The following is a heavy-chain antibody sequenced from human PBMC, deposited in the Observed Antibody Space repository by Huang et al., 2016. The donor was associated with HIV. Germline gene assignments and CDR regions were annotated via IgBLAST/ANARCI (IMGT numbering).Heavy chain of an antibody. V-gene: IGHV4-39*02. Sequence: LQESGPGLVGPSETLSLTCAVSGDSINSNTFYWGWIRRPPGKALEWIGSIYYSGTTYYSPAHKRRARIAVDASKNRIFLHLRSVTAADTGVYYCARTGVAVSDDPEYFQHWGQGALVTIS. CDR2: IYYSGTT. D-gene: IGHD3-3*01. CDR1: GDSINSNTFY. CDR3: ARTGVAVSDDPEYFQH. J-gene: IGHJ1*01.